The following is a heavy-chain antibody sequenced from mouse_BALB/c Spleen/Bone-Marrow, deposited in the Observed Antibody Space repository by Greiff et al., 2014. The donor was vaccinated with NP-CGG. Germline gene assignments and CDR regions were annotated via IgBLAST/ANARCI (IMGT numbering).Heavy chain of an antibody. J-gene: IGHJ3*01. Sequence: XLVKPGASVKLSCTASGFNIKDTYMHWVKQRPEQGLEWIGRIDPANGNTKYDPKFQGKATITADTSSNTAYLQLSSLTSEDTAVYYCANYYYGSSLFAYWGQGTLVTVSA. CDR1: GFNIKDTY. CDR2: IDPANGNT. CDR3: ANYYYGSSLFAY. D-gene: IGHD1-1*01. V-gene: IGHV14-3*02.